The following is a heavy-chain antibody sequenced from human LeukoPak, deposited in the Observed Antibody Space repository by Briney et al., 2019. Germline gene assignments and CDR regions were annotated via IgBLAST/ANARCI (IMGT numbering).Heavy chain of an antibody. V-gene: IGHV3-7*01. CDR3: ARVTYYDFWSGYYDFDY. Sequence: GGSLRLSCAASGFTFSSYWMSWVRQAPGKGLEWVANIKQDGSEKYYVDSVKGRFTISRDNAKSSLYLQMDSLRAEGTAVYYCARVTYYDFWSGYYDFDYWGQGTLVTVSS. D-gene: IGHD3-3*01. CDR2: IKQDGSEK. CDR1: GFTFSSYW. J-gene: IGHJ4*02.